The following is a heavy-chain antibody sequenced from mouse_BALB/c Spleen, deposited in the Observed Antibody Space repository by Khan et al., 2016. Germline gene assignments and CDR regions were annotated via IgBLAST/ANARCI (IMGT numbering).Heavy chain of an antibody. Sequence: VELVESGAELVKPGASVKLSCKASGYTFTSYDINWVRQRPEQGLEWIGWIFPGDGSTKYNEKFKGKATLTTDKSSSTAYMQLSRLTSEEPAVYFCARGHYGSGDWYFDVWGAGTTVTVSS. D-gene: IGHD1-1*01. CDR2: IFPGDGST. V-gene: IGHV1-85*01. CDR1: GYTFTSYD. CDR3: ARGHYGSGDWYFDV. J-gene: IGHJ1*01.